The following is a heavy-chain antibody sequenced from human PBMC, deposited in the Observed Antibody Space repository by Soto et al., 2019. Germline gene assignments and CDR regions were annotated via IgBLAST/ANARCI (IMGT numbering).Heavy chain of an antibody. CDR3: ARESSRDQNGSDP. V-gene: IGHV4-38-2*02. Sequence: SETLSLTCVVSGFSISSGYYWGWIRQPPGKGLEWIVSIYHSGTTYYNPSLKSRVTISVDTSKNQFSLNLNSVTAADTAIYYCARESSRDQNGSDPWGQGTLVTVSS. CDR1: GFSISSGYY. D-gene: IGHD6-13*01. J-gene: IGHJ5*02. CDR2: IYHSGTT.